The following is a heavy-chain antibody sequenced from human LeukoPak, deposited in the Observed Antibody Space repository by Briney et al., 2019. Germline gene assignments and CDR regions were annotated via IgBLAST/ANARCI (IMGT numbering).Heavy chain of an antibody. CDR2: IYYSGST. V-gene: IGHV4-39*07. D-gene: IGHD6-13*01. Sequence: PSETLSLTCTVSGGSISSSSYYWGWIRQPPGKGLEWIGSIYYSGSTYYNPSLKSRVTISVDTSKNQFSLKLSSVTAADTAVYYCAREARVSRIAAAGYYFDYWGQGTLVTVSS. CDR1: GGSISSSSYY. J-gene: IGHJ4*02. CDR3: AREARVSRIAAAGYYFDY.